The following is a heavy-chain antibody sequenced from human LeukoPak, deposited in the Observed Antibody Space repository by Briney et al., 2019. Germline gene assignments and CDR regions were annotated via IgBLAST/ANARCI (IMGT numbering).Heavy chain of an antibody. CDR3: ARDSHPV. CDR1: GGSIRSRSYY. V-gene: IGHV4-61*01. CDR2: IYYSGST. J-gene: IGHJ4*02. Sequence: PSETLSLTCTVSGGSIRSRSYYWDWIRQPPGKGLEWIGYIYYSGSTNYNPSLKSRVTISLETTKNQFSLRLSSVTAADTAVYYCARDSHPVWGQGTLVTVSS.